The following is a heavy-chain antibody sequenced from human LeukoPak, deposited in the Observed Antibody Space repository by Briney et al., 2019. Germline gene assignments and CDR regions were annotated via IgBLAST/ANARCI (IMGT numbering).Heavy chain of an antibody. CDR1: GFTFSSYG. CDR2: ISYDGSNK. D-gene: IGHD4-17*01. V-gene: IGHV3-30*18. J-gene: IGHJ4*02. CDR3: AKAHRMTTVTTNDY. Sequence: GGSLRLSCAASGFTFSSYGMHWVRQAPGKGLEWVAVISYDGSNKYYADSVKGRFTISRDNSKNTLYLQMNSLRAEDTAVYYCAKAHRMTTVTTNDYWGQGTLVTVSS.